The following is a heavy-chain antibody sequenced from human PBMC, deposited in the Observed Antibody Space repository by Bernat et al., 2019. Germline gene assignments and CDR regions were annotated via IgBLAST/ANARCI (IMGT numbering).Heavy chain of an antibody. J-gene: IGHJ3*02. Sequence: QVQLQESGPGLVKPSETLSLTCTVSGGSVSSGSYYWSWIRQPPGKGLEWIGYIYYSGSTNYNPSLKSRVTISVDPSKNQFSLKLSSVTAADRAVYYCARDQYCRSTSGYTGSGDAFDIWGQGTMVTVSS. CDR1: GGSVSSGSYY. V-gene: IGHV4-61*01. CDR3: ARDQYCRSTSGYTGSGDAFDI. D-gene: IGHD2-2*02. CDR2: IYYSGST.